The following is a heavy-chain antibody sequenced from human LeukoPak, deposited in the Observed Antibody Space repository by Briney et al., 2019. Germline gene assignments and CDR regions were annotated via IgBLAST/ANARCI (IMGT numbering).Heavy chain of an antibody. CDR3: ARGRIRGVIILDAFDI. CDR1: GYTFTGYY. D-gene: IGHD3-10*01. V-gene: IGHV1-18*04. CDR2: ITTYNGNT. Sequence: ASVKVSCKASGYTFTGYYMHWVRQAPGQGLEWMGWITTYNGNTNYAQNLQGRVTMTTDTSTSTAYMELRSLRSDDTAVYYCARGRIRGVIILDAFDIWGQGTMVTVSS. J-gene: IGHJ3*02.